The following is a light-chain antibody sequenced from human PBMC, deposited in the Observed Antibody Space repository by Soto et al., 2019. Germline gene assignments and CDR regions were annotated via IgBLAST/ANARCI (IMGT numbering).Light chain of an antibody. V-gene: IGKV3-20*01. CDR1: QTVSSSY. J-gene: IGKJ1*01. CDR3: QQYNNWPTWT. CDR2: GAS. Sequence: EIVLTQSPGTLPLSPGERATLSCRASQTVSSSYLAWYQQKHGQAPRLLIYGASSRANGIPDSSSGSGSWTELTLTISSLQSEDFAVYYCQQYNNWPTWTFGQGTKVDI.